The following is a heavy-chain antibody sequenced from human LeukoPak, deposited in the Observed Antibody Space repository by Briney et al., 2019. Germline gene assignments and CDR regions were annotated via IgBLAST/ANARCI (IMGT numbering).Heavy chain of an antibody. V-gene: IGHV1-18*01. CDR1: GYTFTSYG. CDR2: ISAYNGNT. Sequence: ASVKVSCKASGYTFTSYGISWVRQAPGQGLKWMGWISAYNGNTNYAQKLQGRVTMTTDTSTSTAYMELRSLRPDDTAVYYCATEKARITMVRGSDAFDIWGQGTMVTVSS. CDR3: ATEKARITMVRGSDAFDI. J-gene: IGHJ3*02. D-gene: IGHD3-10*01.